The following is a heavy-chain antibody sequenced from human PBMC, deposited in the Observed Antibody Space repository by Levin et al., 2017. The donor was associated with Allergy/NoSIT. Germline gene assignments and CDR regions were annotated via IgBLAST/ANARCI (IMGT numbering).Heavy chain of an antibody. CDR2: IVPVFGST. CDR3: MARSAYSYGHYYFDY. J-gene: IGHJ4*02. CDR1: GGTFRHYA. Sequence: VKVSCKASGGTFRHYALSWVRQAPGQGFEWMGGIVPVFGSTNYAQKFHGRVTITADESTSTANMELSSLRSDDTAVYCCMARSAYSYGHYYFDYWGQGTLVTVSS. V-gene: IGHV1-69*13. D-gene: IGHD5-18*01.